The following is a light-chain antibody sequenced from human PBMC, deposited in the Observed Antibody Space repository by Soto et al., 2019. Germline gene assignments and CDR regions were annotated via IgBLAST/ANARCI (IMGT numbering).Light chain of an antibody. J-gene: IGKJ5*01. V-gene: IGKV3-11*01. CDR1: QSVSSY. CDR2: DAS. CDR3: QQRSNWPG. Sequence: EIVLTQSPATLSLSPGERATLSCRAGQSVSSYLAWYQQKPGQAPRLLIYDASNRATGIPARFSGSGSGTDFTLTISSLEPEDFAVYYCQQRSNWPGFGQGTRLEIK.